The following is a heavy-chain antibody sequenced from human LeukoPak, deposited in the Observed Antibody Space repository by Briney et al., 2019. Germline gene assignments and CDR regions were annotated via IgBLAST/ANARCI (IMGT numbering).Heavy chain of an antibody. J-gene: IGHJ3*02. V-gene: IGHV3-21*01. Sequence: GGSLRLSCAASGFTFSSYSMNWVRQAPGKGLEWVSSISSSSSYIYYADSVKGRFTISRDNAKISLYLQMNSLRAEDTAVYYCARESRDSSGYYWGAFDIWGQGTMVTVSS. CDR1: GFTFSSYS. CDR2: ISSSSSYI. CDR3: ARESRDSSGYYWGAFDI. D-gene: IGHD3-22*01.